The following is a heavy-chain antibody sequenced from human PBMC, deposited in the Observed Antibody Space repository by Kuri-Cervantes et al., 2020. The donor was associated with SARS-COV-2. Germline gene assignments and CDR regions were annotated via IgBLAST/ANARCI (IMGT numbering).Heavy chain of an antibody. Sequence: GSLRLSCTVSGDFISSSSYYWGWIRQPPGKGLEWIGTIYYSGSTDYNPSLTSRVTISVDTSKNQFSLKLRSVTATDTAVYYCARLFSPWSVVGDYWGQGTLVTVSS. D-gene: IGHD1-1*01. V-gene: IGHV4-39*01. J-gene: IGHJ4*02. CDR3: ARLFSPWSVVGDY. CDR2: IYYSGST. CDR1: GDFISSSSYY.